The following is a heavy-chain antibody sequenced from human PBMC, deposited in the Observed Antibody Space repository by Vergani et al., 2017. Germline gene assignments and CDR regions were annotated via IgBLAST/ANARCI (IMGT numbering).Heavy chain of an antibody. D-gene: IGHD2-2*01. CDR2: IIPSFGTA. CDR3: AKCCSSTSCRLGGMRTWIDP. V-gene: IGHV1-69*01. CDR1: GGTFSSYA. J-gene: IGHJ5*02. Sequence: QVQLVQSGAEVKKPGSSVKVSCKASGGTFSSYAISWVRQAPGQGLEWMGGIIPSFGTANYAQKFQGRVTITADESTSTAYMELSSLRSEDTAVYYCAKCCSSTSCRLGGMRTWIDPWGQGTLVTVSS.